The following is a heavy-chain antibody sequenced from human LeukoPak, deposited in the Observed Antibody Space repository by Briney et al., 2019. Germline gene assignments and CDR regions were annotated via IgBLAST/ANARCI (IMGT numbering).Heavy chain of an antibody. CDR2: ISGSGGST. V-gene: IGHV3-23*01. CDR1: GFTFSSYA. D-gene: IGHD2-2*01. Sequence: GGSPRLSCAASGFTFSSYAMSWVRQAPGKGLEWVSAISGSGGSTYYADSVKGRFTISRDNSKNTLYLQMNSLRAEDTAVHYCAKGFAYQLPHSTFDYWGQGTLVTVSS. CDR3: AKGFAYQLPHSTFDY. J-gene: IGHJ4*02.